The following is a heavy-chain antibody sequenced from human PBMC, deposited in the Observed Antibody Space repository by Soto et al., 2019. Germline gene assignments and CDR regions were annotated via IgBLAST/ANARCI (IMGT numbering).Heavy chain of an antibody. J-gene: IGHJ4*02. CDR2: INPDGSEK. CDR1: VFSFSSFW. CDR3: SRSLDS. Sequence: PVGSLRLSCASSVFSFSSFWMDCVRQSPGKGLEWVANINPDGSEKHYVDSVKGRFAISRDNAKNSLYLQMSSLTAEDSALYYCSRSLDSWGQGTRVNVSS. V-gene: IGHV3-7*01.